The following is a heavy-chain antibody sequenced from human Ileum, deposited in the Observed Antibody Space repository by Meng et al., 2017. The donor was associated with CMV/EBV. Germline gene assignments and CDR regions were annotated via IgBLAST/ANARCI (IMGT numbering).Heavy chain of an antibody. CDR3: ARNRSYKQWLVRSYVMDV. CDR1: GFTFSSYS. Sequence: GGSLRLSCAASGFTFSSYSMNWVRQAPGKGLEWVSSISSSSSYIYYADSVKGRFTISRDNAKNSLYLQMNSLRAEDTALYYCARNRSYKQWLVRSYVMDVWGQGTTVTVSS. J-gene: IGHJ6*02. D-gene: IGHD6-19*01. CDR2: ISSSSSYI. V-gene: IGHV3-21*01.